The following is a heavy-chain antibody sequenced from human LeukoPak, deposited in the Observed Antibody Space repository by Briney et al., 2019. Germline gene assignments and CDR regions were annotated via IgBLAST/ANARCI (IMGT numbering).Heavy chain of an antibody. CDR3: ARDYDSSGYYWFDP. Sequence: SETLSLTCAVYGGSFSGYYWSWIRQPPGKGLEWIGEINHSGSTNYNPSLKSRVTISVDTSKNQFSLKLSSVTAADTAAYYCARDYDSSGYYWFDPWGQGTLVTVSS. V-gene: IGHV4-34*01. J-gene: IGHJ5*02. CDR1: GGSFSGYY. CDR2: INHSGST. D-gene: IGHD3-22*01.